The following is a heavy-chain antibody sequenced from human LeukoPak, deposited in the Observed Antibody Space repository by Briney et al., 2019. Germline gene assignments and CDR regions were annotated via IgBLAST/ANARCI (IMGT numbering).Heavy chain of an antibody. CDR3: ATPAYRDRGGLEY. CDR1: GFTFSSYA. V-gene: IGHV3-23*01. Sequence: GGSLRLSCAASGFTFSSYAMFWVRQAPGQGLAWVSAVSGTTGNTYYADSVKGRFTISRDNSKNTVYLQMDSLRVDDTAVYYCATPAYRDRGGLEYWGQGTLVTVSS. D-gene: IGHD1-26*01. CDR2: VSGTTGNT. J-gene: IGHJ4*02.